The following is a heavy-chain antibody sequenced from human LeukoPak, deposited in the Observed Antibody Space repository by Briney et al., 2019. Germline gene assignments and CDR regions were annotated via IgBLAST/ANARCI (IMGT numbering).Heavy chain of an antibody. CDR3: ARGRGMVRVKHLDY. D-gene: IGHD4-23*01. J-gene: IGHJ4*02. Sequence: SETLSLTCAVYGGSFSGYYWSWIRQPPGKGLEWIGEINHSGSTNYNPSLKSRVTISVDTSKNQFSLKLSSVTAADTAVYYCARGRGMVRVKHLDYWGQGTLVTVSS. V-gene: IGHV4-34*01. CDR2: INHSGST. CDR1: GGSFSGYY.